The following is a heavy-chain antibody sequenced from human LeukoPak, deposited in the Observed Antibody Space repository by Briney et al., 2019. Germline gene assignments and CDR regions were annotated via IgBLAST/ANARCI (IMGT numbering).Heavy chain of an antibody. V-gene: IGHV3-64*01. J-gene: IGHJ6*02. Sequence: GGSLRLSCAASGFTFSSYPMHWVRRAPGKGLEYVSAISSDGGTTYYTNSVKGRFTISRDNSKNTLYLQMGSLRAEDMGVYYRARDYGMDVWGQGTTVTVSS. CDR2: ISSDGGTT. CDR3: ARDYGMDV. CDR1: GFTFSSYP.